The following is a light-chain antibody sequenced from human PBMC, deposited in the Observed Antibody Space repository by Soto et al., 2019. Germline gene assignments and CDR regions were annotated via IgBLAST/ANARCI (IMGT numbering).Light chain of an antibody. Sequence: QSVLTQPPSASGTPGQRVTISCSGSSSNIESNYVYWYQQLPGTAPKLLIYRNNQRPSGVPDRFSGSKSGTSASLAISGRRSEDEADYYCAAWDDSLSGLWVFGVGTKVTVL. CDR1: SSNIESNY. CDR3: AAWDDSLSGLWV. V-gene: IGLV1-47*01. J-gene: IGLJ3*02. CDR2: RNN.